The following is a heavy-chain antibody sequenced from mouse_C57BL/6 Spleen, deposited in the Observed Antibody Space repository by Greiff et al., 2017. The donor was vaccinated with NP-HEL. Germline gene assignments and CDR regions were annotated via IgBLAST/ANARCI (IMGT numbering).Heavy chain of an antibody. CDR3: TRSVLDY. CDR2: IDPETGGT. J-gene: IGHJ2*01. CDR1: GYTFTDYE. V-gene: IGHV1-15*01. Sequence: QVQLKQSGAELVRPGASVTLSCKASGYTFTDYEMHWVKQTPVHGLEWIGAIDPETGGTAYNQKFKGKAILTADKSSSTAYMELPSLTSEDSAVYYCTRSVLDYWGQGTTLTVSS.